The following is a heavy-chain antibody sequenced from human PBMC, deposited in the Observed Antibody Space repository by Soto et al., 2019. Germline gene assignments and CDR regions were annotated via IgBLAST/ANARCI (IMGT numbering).Heavy chain of an antibody. CDR3: ARRGPTYYDFWSGYYRGYYFDY. D-gene: IGHD3-3*01. CDR2: IYYSGST. Sequence: SETLSLTCTVSGGSISSYYWSWIRQPPGKGLEWIGCIYYSGSTNYNPSLKSRVTISVDTSKNQFSLKLSSVTAADTAVYYCARRGPTYYDFWSGYYRGYYFDYWGEGTLVTVSS. CDR1: GGSISSYY. V-gene: IGHV4-59*08. J-gene: IGHJ4*02.